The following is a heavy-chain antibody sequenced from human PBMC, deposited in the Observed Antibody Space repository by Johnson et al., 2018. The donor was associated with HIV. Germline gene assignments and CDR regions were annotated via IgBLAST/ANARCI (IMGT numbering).Heavy chain of an antibody. J-gene: IGHJ3*02. CDR3: ARDRGAGSSGAFDI. CDR1: GFTVRSNY. D-gene: IGHD6-6*01. V-gene: IGHV3-30*03. Sequence: QVQLVESGGGLVQPGGSLRLSCVASGFTVRSNYMSWVRQAPGKGLEWVAVISYDGSNKYYADSVKGRFTISRDNSKNTLYLQMNSLRAEDTAVYYCARDRGAGSSGAFDIWGQGTMVTVSS. CDR2: ISYDGSNK.